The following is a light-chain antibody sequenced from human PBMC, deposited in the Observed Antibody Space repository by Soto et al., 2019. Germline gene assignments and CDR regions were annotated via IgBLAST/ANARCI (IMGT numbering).Light chain of an antibody. J-gene: IGKJ1*01. Sequence: DIVMTQSPLSLPVTPGEPASICCRSSQSLLHSNGYNYLDWYLQKPGQSPQLLIYLGSNRSSGVPDRFSGSGSDTDFTLTISRVEAEDVGVYYCMQALQTRWTFGQGTKVDIK. CDR2: LGS. CDR1: QSLLHSNGYNY. V-gene: IGKV2-28*01. CDR3: MQALQTRWT.